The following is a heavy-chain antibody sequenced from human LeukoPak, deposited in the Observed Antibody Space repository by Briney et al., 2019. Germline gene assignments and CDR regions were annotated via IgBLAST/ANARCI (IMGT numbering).Heavy chain of an antibody. CDR1: GFPFSSYW. CDR3: AKGSEVEMATNFDY. D-gene: IGHD5-24*01. J-gene: IGHJ4*02. CDR2: IKSDGSST. Sequence: GGSLRLSCAASGFPFSSYWMHWVRQAPGKGLLWVSRIKSDGSSTNYADPVKGRFTISRDNSKNTLYLQMNSLRAEDTAVYYCAKGSEVEMATNFDYWGQGTLVTVSS. V-gene: IGHV3-74*01.